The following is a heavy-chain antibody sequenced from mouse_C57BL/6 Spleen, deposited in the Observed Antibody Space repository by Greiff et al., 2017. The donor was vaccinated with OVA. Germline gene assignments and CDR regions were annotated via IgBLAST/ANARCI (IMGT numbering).Heavy chain of an antibody. V-gene: IGHV1-76*01. D-gene: IGHD1-2*01. CDR1: GYTFTDYY. CDR2: IYPGSGNT. J-gene: IGHJ3*01. CDR3: ARPHITTGAWFAY. Sequence: QVQLQQSGAELVRPGASVKLSCKASGYTFTDYYINWVKQRPGQGLEWIARIYPGSGNTYYNEKFKGKATLTAEKSSSTAYMQLSSLTSEDSAVYFCARPHITTGAWFAYWGQGTLVTVSA.